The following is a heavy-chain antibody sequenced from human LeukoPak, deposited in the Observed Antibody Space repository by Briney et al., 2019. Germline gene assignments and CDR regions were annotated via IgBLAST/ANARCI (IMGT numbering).Heavy chain of an antibody. Sequence: PGGSQRLSCAASGFTFSSYWMSWVRQAPGKGLEWVANIKQDGSEKYYVDSVKGRFTISRDNAKNSLYLQMNSLRAEDTAVYYCARGGWSYYYYYYYMDVWGKGSTVTVSS. V-gene: IGHV3-7*04. CDR2: IKQDGSEK. J-gene: IGHJ6*03. CDR1: GFTFSSYW. D-gene: IGHD5-12*01. CDR3: ARGGWSYYYYYYYMDV.